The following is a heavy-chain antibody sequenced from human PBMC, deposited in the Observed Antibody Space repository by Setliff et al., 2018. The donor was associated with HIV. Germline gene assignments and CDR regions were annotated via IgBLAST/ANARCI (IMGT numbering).Heavy chain of an antibody. D-gene: IGHD3-10*01. V-gene: IGHV3-23*01. CDR1: GVPFSAYP. Sequence: GGSLRLSCAVSGVPFSAYPMNWVRQAPGKGLEWVSGLSGSGTTTYYADSVRGRFTISRDNSKNTLYLHMNTLRDEDTAVYYCARGQGSRWFGPLDSGGQGMLVTGSS. CDR3: ARGQGSRWFGPLDS. J-gene: IGHJ4*02. CDR2: LSGSGTTT.